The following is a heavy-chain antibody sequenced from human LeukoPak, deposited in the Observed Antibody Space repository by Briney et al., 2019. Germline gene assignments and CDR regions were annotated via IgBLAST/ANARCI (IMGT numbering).Heavy chain of an antibody. J-gene: IGHJ6*02. CDR1: GFTFDDYA. Sequence: GGSLRLSCAASGFTFDDYAMHWVRQAPGKGLEWVALISYDRNNMYYADSVKGRFTISRDNSKNTLYLQMNSLRVEDTAVYYCARDLWEGPTYFGMDVWGQGTTVAVSS. CDR3: ARDLWEGPTYFGMDV. CDR2: ISYDRNNM. V-gene: IGHV3-30*04. D-gene: IGHD1-26*01.